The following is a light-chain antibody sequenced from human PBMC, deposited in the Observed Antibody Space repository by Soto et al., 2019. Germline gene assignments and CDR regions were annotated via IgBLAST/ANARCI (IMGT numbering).Light chain of an antibody. Sequence: DIQMTQSPSSLSVSVGDRVTITCRASQSITNYLNWYQQKPGKAPTLLVYAASSLQSGVPSRFSANGSGTDFTLTISSLQPEDFATYYCQQSESYPYTFGQGTKLEIK. CDR1: QSITNY. V-gene: IGKV1-39*01. J-gene: IGKJ2*01. CDR3: QQSESYPYT. CDR2: AAS.